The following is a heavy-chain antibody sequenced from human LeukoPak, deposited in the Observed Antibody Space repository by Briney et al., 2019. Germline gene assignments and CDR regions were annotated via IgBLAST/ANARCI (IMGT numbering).Heavy chain of an antibody. CDR3: ARDGYYYDSSGYYPFWY. CDR1: GYTFTSYG. CDR2: ISAYNGNT. V-gene: IGHV1-18*01. Sequence: ASVKVSCKASGYTFTSYGISWVRQAPGQGIEWMGWISAYNGNTNYAQKLQGRVTMTTDTSTSTAYMELRSLRSDDTAVYYCARDGYYYDSSGYYPFWYWGQGTLVTVSS. J-gene: IGHJ4*02. D-gene: IGHD3-22*01.